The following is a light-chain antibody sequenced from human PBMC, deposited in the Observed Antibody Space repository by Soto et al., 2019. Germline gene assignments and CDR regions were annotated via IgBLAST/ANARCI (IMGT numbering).Light chain of an antibody. CDR1: QSITTY. V-gene: IGKV3-11*01. CDR3: QQRSSWWT. CDR2: DAS. J-gene: IGKJ1*01. Sequence: ETVLTQSPATLSLSPGDRATLSCRASQSITTYLAWYQQKTGQAPKLLFYDASNRATSIPARFSASGSGTDFTLTISSLEPEDSAVYYCQQRSSWWTFGQGTKVEIK.